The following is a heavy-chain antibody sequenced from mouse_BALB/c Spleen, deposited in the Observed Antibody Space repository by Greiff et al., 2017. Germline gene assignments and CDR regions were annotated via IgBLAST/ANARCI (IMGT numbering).Heavy chain of an antibody. J-gene: IGHJ2*01. CDR2: INSNGGST. CDR3: ARQGISYYFDY. CDR1: GFTFSSYY. V-gene: IGHV5-6-2*01. Sequence: EVHLVESGGGLVKLGGSLKLSCAASGFTFSSYYMSWVRQTPEKRLELVAAINSNGGSTYYPDTVKGRFTISRDNAKNTLYLQMSSLKSEDTALYYCARQGISYYFDYWGQGTTLTVSS.